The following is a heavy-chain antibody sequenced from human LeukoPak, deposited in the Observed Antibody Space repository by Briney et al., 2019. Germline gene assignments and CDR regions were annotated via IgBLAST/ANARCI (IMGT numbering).Heavy chain of an antibody. CDR3: ARATEGYTYGYRVYYYYYMDV. Sequence: SGGSLRLSCTASGFTFSTYWMSWVRQAPGKGLEWVANIKEDGSGKYYVDSVKGRFTISRDNAKNSLYPQMNSLRAEDTAVYYCARATEGYTYGYRVYYYYYMDVWGKGTTVTVSS. J-gene: IGHJ6*03. CDR1: GFTFSTYW. CDR2: IKEDGSGK. D-gene: IGHD5-18*01. V-gene: IGHV3-7*01.